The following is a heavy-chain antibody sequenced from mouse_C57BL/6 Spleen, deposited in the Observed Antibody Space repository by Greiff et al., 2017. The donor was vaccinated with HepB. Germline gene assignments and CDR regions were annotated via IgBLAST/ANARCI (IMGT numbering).Heavy chain of an antibody. Sequence: QVQLQQPGAELVKPGASVKMSCKASGYTFTSYWITWVKQRPGQGLEWIGDIYPGSGSTNYNEKFKSKATLTVDTSSSTAYMQLSSLTSEDSAVYYCARHPSFYDGYYAWFAYWGQGTLVTVSA. CDR1: GYTFTSYW. CDR3: ARHPSFYDGYYAWFAY. D-gene: IGHD2-3*01. V-gene: IGHV1-55*01. CDR2: IYPGSGST. J-gene: IGHJ3*01.